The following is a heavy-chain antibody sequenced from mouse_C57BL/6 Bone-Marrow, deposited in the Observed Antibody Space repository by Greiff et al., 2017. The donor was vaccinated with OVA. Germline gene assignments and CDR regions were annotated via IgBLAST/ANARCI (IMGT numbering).Heavy chain of an antibody. CDR1: GFPITSGYY. Sequence: KVEESGPGLVKPSQSLFLTCSITGFPITSGYYWIWIRQSPGKPLEWMGYITHSGETFYNPSLQSPISITRETSKNQFFLQLNSVTTEDTAMYYCAGDRSSYYLDYWGQGTTLTVSS. CDR3: AGDRSSYYLDY. J-gene: IGHJ2*01. D-gene: IGHD2-10*01. CDR2: ITHSGET. V-gene: IGHV12-3*01.